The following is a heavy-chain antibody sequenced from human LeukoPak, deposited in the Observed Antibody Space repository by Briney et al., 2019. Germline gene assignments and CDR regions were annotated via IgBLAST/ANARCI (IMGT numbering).Heavy chain of an antibody. CDR3: ARGIGQQLVRPVN. CDR1: GYTFTGYY. J-gene: IGHJ4*02. V-gene: IGHV1-2*06. CDR2: INPNSGGT. Sequence: GASVRVSCEASGYTFTGYYMHWVRQAPGQGLEWMGRINPNSGGTNYAQNVQGRVTMTRDTSISTAYMELSRLRSEDTAVYYCARGIGQQLVRPVNWGQGTLVTVSS. D-gene: IGHD6-13*01.